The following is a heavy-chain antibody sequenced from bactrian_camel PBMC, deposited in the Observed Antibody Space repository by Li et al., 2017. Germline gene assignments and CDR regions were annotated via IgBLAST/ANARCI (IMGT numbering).Heavy chain of an antibody. CDR2: INTAGAIT. Sequence: QLVESGGGLVQPGGSLRLSCVASGFTFTNYWLHWVRQGPGKGLEWVSSINTAGAITRYSDSVNGRFTISGDNARNTVYLQMNSLKPEDSAVYYCVRNLVDTAAPWGQGTQVTVS. CDR1: GFTFTNYW. CDR3: VRNLVDTAAP. J-gene: IGHJ4*01. V-gene: IGHV3S25*01.